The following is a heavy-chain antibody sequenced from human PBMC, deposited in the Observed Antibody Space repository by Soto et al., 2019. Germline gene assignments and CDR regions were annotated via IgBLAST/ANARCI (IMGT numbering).Heavy chain of an antibody. Sequence: QVQMVRSGAEVKKPRSSVKVSCKASVGTFSSYTFTWVRQAPGQGRAWMGRIIPILDIPNYAQNFQGRVTITADKSTSTAYMELSSLTSDDTAVYYCASHFTGVLVLGASPPGGDNYGWDVWGQGTTVTVSS. D-gene: IGHD2-15*01. J-gene: IGHJ6*02. CDR3: ASHFTGVLVLGASPPGGDNYGWDV. V-gene: IGHV1-69*02. CDR2: IIPILDIP. CDR1: VGTFSSYT.